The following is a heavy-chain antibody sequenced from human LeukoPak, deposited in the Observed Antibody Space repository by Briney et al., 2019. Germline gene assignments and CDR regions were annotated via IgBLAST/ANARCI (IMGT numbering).Heavy chain of an antibody. D-gene: IGHD3-3*01. V-gene: IGHV3-30-3*01. CDR2: ISYDGSNK. CDR3: AREGLTIEAFDI. CDR1: GFTFSSYA. Sequence: GGSLRLSCAASGFTFSSYAMHWVRQAPGKGLEWVAVISYDGSNKYYADSVKGRFTISRDNSKNTLYLQMNSLRAEDTAVYYCAREGLTIEAFDIWGQGTMVTVSS. J-gene: IGHJ3*02.